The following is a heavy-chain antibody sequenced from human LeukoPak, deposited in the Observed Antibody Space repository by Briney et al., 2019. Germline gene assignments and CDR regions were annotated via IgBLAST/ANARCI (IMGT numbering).Heavy chain of an antibody. CDR2: ISSSSSTI. V-gene: IGHV3-48*04. Sequence: SGGSLRLSCAASGFTFSSYSMNWVRQAPGKGLEWVSYISSSSSTIYYADSVKGRFTISRDNAKNSLYLQMNSLRAEDTAVYFCVREVGWFFDHWGQGTLVTVSS. CDR3: VREVGWFFDH. J-gene: IGHJ4*02. CDR1: GFTFSSYS. D-gene: IGHD6-19*01.